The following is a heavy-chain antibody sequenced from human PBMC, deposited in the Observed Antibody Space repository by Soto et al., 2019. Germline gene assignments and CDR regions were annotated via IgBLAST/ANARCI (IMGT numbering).Heavy chain of an antibody. J-gene: IGHJ4*02. V-gene: IGHV4-59*01. CDR2: IYYSGST. Sequence: QVQLQESGPGLVKPSETLSLPCTVSGGSISSYYWSWIRQPPGKGLVWIGYIYYSGSTNYNPSLKTRVTLSVDTSHNQVPLKLSSVTAADTAVYYCARHCSGGRCYSRSAYDYWGQGILVIVSS. CDR3: ARHCSGGRCYSRSAYDY. CDR1: GGSISSYY. D-gene: IGHD2-15*01.